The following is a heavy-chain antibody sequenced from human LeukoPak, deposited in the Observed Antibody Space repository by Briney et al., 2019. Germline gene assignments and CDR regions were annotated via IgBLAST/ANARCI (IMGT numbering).Heavy chain of an antibody. CDR2: INTDGSIT. V-gene: IGHV3-74*01. CDR3: ARDRGPRTGFMVREAYDY. J-gene: IGHJ4*02. Sequence: PGGPLRLSCAASGFTFRDYWIHWVRQAPGKGLVWVSRINTDGSITNYADSVKGRFSISRDNAKNTLYLQMSSLRAEDTAVYYCARDRGPRTGFMVREAYDYWGQGTLVTVSS. D-gene: IGHD3-10*01. CDR1: GFTFRDYW.